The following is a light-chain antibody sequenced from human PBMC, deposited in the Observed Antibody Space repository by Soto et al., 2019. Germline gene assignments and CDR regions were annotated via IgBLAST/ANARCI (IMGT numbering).Light chain of an antibody. J-gene: IGLJ1*01. Sequence: QGVRTQPPCASGSPGQSFTISCTGTISDIGDNYVSWYQQHPGKAPKLIIYEVSLRPSGVPDRFSGSKSGNTASLTVSGLQTEDEADYYCRAYAGSNNFVFGSGTKVTVL. CDR2: EVS. CDR3: RAYAGSNNFV. V-gene: IGLV2-8*01. CDR1: ISDIGDNY.